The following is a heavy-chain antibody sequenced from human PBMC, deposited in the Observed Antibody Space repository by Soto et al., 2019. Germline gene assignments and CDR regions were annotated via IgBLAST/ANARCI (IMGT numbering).Heavy chain of an antibody. CDR2: ISYDGSNK. V-gene: IGHV3-30-3*01. D-gene: IGHD1-26*01. Sequence: GGSLRLSCAASGFTFSSYAMHWVRQAPGKGLEWVAVISYDGSNKYYADSVKGRFTISRDNSKNTLYLQMNSLRAEDTAVYYCARDYSGSYLLPDAFDIWGQGTMVTVSS. J-gene: IGHJ3*02. CDR1: GFTFSSYA. CDR3: ARDYSGSYLLPDAFDI.